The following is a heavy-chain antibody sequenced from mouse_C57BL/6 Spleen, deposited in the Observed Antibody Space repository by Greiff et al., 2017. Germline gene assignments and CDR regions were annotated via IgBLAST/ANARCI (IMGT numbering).Heavy chain of an antibody. D-gene: IGHD4-1*02. Sequence: QVQLQQSGAELVRPGTSVKVSCKASGYAFPNYLIEWVKQRPGQGLEWIGVINPGSGGTNYNEKFKGKVTLTADKSSSTAYMQLSSLTSEDSAVYFCAREAGSSGTAYWSQGTRVTVSA. CDR2: INPGSGGT. CDR3: AREAGSSGTAY. CDR1: GYAFPNYL. V-gene: IGHV1-54*01. J-gene: IGHJ3*01.